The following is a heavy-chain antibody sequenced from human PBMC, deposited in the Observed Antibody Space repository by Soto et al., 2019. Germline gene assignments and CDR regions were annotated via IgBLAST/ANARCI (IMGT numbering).Heavy chain of an antibody. CDR1: GYTFTSYG. CDR2: ISAYNGNT. Sequence: GASVKVSCKASGYTFTSYGISWVRQAPGQGLEWMGWISAYNGNTNYAQKLQGRVTMTTDTSTSTAYMELRSLRSDDTAVYYCARDNLPYSRFPGEFDPWGQGTLVTVSS. V-gene: IGHV1-18*01. CDR3: ARDNLPYSRFPGEFDP. J-gene: IGHJ5*02. D-gene: IGHD6-13*01.